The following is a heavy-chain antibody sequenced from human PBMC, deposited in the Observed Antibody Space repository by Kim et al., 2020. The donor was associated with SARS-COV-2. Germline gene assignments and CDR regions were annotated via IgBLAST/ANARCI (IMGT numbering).Heavy chain of an antibody. D-gene: IGHD6-19*01. V-gene: IGHV1-2*02. CDR2: T. J-gene: IGHJ4*02. Sequence: TDYAQKFQGRVTMTRDTSISTAFMELSSLRSDDTAVYYCARASGQQWLVYWGQGTLVTVSS. CDR3: ARASGQQWLVY.